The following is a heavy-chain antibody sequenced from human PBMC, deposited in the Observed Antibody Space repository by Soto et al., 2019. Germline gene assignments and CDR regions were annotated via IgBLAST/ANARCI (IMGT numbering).Heavy chain of an antibody. CDR3: ARSYYDSSGYYSEYYDY. CDR1: GGTFSSYG. V-gene: IGHV1-69*13. J-gene: IGHJ4*02. D-gene: IGHD3-22*01. Sequence: ASVKVSCKASGGTFSSYGISWVRQAPGQGLEWMGGIIPMFGTANYAQKFQDRVTITADESTSTAYMELSSLRSEDTAVYYCARSYYDSSGYYSEYYDYWGQGTLVTVSS. CDR2: IIPMFGTA.